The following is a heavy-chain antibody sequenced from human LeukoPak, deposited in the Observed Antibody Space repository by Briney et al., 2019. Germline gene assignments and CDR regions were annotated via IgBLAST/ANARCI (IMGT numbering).Heavy chain of an antibody. J-gene: IGHJ6*03. CDR2: INLNSGGT. CDR1: GYTFTGYY. D-gene: IGHD6-19*01. CDR3: ARVGYSSGWYSRPGDYYYMDV. Sequence: ASVKVSCKASGYTFTGYYMHWVRQAPGQGLEWMGWINLNSGGTNYPQKFQDRVTMTRDTSISTAYMELSRLRSSDTAVYYCARVGYSSGWYSRPGDYYYMDVWGKGTTVTVSS. V-gene: IGHV1-2*02.